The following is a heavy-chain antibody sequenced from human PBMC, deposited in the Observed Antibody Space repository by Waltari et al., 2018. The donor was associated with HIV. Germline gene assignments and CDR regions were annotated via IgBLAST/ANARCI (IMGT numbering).Heavy chain of an antibody. V-gene: IGHV1-18*01. CDR1: GYTFTSYG. Sequence: QVQLVQSGAAVKKPGASVKVSCKASGYTFTSYGISWVRQAPGQGLEWMGWISAYNGNTNYAQKLQGRGTMTTDTSTSTGYMELRSLRSDDTAVYYCARDFRIDDSSGHAESYFDYWGQGTLVTVSS. D-gene: IGHD3-22*01. J-gene: IGHJ4*02. CDR2: ISAYNGNT. CDR3: ARDFRIDDSSGHAESYFDY.